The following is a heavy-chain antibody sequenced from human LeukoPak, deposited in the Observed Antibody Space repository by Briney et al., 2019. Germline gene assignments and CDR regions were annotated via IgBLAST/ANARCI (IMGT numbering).Heavy chain of an antibody. D-gene: IGHD6-19*01. CDR1: GFTFSRYS. Sequence: GGSLRLSCAASGFTFSRYSMNWVRQAPGKGLEWLSSISSSSSYIYYADSVKGRFTISRDNAKNSLYLQMNSLRAEDTAVYYCARAVAGHFDYWGQGTLVTVSS. CDR2: ISSSSSYI. J-gene: IGHJ4*02. V-gene: IGHV3-21*01. CDR3: ARAVAGHFDY.